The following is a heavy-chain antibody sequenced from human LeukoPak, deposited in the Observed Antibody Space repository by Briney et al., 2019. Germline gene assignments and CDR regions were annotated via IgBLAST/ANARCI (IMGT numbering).Heavy chain of an antibody. Sequence: NTSQTLSLTCTVSCGSISSGSYYWSWIRQPAGKGLEWIGRIYTSGSTNYNPSLKSRVTISVDTSKNQFSLKLSSVTAADTAVYYCARNLKYCSSTSCYHGSFDYWGQGTLVTVSS. CDR2: IYTSGST. D-gene: IGHD2-2*01. CDR3: ARNLKYCSSTSCYHGSFDY. V-gene: IGHV4-61*02. CDR1: CGSISSGSYY. J-gene: IGHJ4*02.